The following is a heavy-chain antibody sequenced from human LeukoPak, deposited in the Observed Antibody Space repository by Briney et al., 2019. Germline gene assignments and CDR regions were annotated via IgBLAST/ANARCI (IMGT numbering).Heavy chain of an antibody. CDR2: ISGSGDRT. Sequence: PGGSLRLSCAASGVTVSSNYMSWVRQAPGKGLEWVSGISGSGDRTYYADSVKGRFTISRDNSKNMLNLRMNSLKAEDTAVYYCAKGVYYDSSAYSPFDYWGQGTLVTVSS. CDR1: GVTVSSNY. V-gene: IGHV3-23*01. D-gene: IGHD3-22*01. CDR3: AKGVYYDSSAYSPFDY. J-gene: IGHJ4*02.